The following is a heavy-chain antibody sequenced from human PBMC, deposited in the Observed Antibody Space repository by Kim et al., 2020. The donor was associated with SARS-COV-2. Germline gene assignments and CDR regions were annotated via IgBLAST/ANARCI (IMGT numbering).Heavy chain of an antibody. Sequence: ASVKVSCKASGYTFTGYYMHWVRQAPGQGLEWMGRINPNSGGTNYAQKFQGRVTMTRDTSISTAYMELSRLRSDDTAVYYCARSHNWNYNLDYWGQGTLVTVSS. CDR2: INPNSGGT. CDR1: GYTFTGYY. CDR3: ARSHNWNYNLDY. D-gene: IGHD1-7*01. V-gene: IGHV1-2*06. J-gene: IGHJ4*02.